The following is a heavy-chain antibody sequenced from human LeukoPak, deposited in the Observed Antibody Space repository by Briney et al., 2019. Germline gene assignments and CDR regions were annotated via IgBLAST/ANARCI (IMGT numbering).Heavy chain of an antibody. CDR2: IYYSGST. D-gene: IGHD3-10*01. J-gene: IGHJ4*02. CDR1: GGSISSSSYY. CDR3: AGFVGSGSYYDY. Sequence: SETLSLTCTVSGGSISSSSYYWGWIRQPPGKGLEWIGSIYYSGSTYYNPSLKSRVTISVDTSKNQFSLKLSSVTAADTAVYYCAGFVGSGSYYDYWGQGTLVTVSS. V-gene: IGHV4-39*01.